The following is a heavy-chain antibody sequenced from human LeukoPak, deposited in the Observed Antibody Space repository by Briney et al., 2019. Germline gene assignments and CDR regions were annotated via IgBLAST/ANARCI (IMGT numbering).Heavy chain of an antibody. D-gene: IGHD5-24*01. CDR2: IYYSGST. V-gene: IGHV4-39*01. CDR3: ARLRGLEMATISYFDY. J-gene: IGHJ4*02. Sequence: SETLSLTCTVSGGSISSSSYYWGWIRQPPGKGLEWIGSIYYSGSTYYNPSLKSRVTISVDTSKSQFSLKLSSVTAADTAVYYCARLRGLEMATISYFDYWGQGTLVTVSS. CDR1: GGSISSSSYY.